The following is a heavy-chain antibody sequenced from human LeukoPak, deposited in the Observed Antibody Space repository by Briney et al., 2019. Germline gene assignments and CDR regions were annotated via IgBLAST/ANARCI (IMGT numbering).Heavy chain of an antibody. CDR1: GITLSNYG. CDR3: AKRGVVIRVILVGFHKEAYYFES. V-gene: IGHV3-23*01. D-gene: IGHD3/OR15-3a*01. Sequence: LPGGSLRLSCAVSGITLSNYGMTWVRQAPGKGLEWAAGISASGGGTNYADSVKGRFTISRDNPKNTLYLQMNSLRAEDTAFYFCAKRGVVIRVILVGFHKEAYYFESWGQGALVTVSS. CDR2: ISASGGGT. J-gene: IGHJ4*02.